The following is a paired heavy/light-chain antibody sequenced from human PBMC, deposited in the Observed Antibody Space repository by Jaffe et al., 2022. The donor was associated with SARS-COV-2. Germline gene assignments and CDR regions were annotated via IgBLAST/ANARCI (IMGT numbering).Light chain of an antibody. CDR2: AGD. CDR3: FSYAGLSTYV. Sequence: SALTQPASVSGSPGQSITISCTGTSSDVGSYDLVSWYQHHPGKAPKLIIYAGDKRPSGVSDHFSGSKSGNTASLTISGLQTEDEADYYCFSYAGLSTYVFGGGTKVTVL. J-gene: IGLJ1*01. CDR1: SSDVGSYDL. V-gene: IGLV2-23*01.
Heavy chain of an antibody. CDR3: VKDKGWEVLKD. D-gene: IGHD1-26*01. V-gene: IGHV3-9*01. CDR2: ISWNSGSK. Sequence: EVQLVESGGGLAQPGGSLRLSCEASGFSINDYAVHWVRQAPGKGLEWVSLISWNSGSKGYADSVKGRFIISKDNAKNSVYLQMNGLRTEDTALYYCVKDKGWEVLKDWGQGTLVTVSS. J-gene: IGHJ4*02. CDR1: GFSINDYA.